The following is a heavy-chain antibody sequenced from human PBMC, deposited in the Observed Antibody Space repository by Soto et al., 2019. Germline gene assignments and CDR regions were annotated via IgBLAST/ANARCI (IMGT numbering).Heavy chain of an antibody. Sequence: EVQLLESGGGLVQPGGSLRLSCAASGFTFSSYAMSWVRQAPGKGLEWVSAISGSGGSTYYADSVKGRFTISRDNSKNKLYLQMNSLRAEDTAVYYCAKARDGGSFHPYYFDYWGQGTLVTVSS. CDR2: ISGSGGST. J-gene: IGHJ4*02. D-gene: IGHD2-15*01. CDR3: AKARDGGSFHPYYFDY. CDR1: GFTFSSYA. V-gene: IGHV3-23*01.